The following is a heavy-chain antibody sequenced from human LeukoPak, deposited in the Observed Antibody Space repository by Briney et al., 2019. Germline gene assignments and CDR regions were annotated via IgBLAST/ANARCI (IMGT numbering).Heavy chain of an antibody. D-gene: IGHD6-19*01. CDR2: INHSGST. V-gene: IGHV4-34*01. Sequence: PSETLSLTCAVYGGSFSGYYWSWIRQPPGQGLEWIGEINHSGSTNYNPSRKSRVTISVDASKNQFSLKLSSVTAADTAVYYCAREPSIGVAGEFDYWGQGTLVTVSS. J-gene: IGHJ4*02. CDR3: AREPSIGVAGEFDY. CDR1: GGSFSGYY.